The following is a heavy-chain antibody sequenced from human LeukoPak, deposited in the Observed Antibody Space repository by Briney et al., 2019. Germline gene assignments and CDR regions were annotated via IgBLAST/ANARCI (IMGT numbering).Heavy chain of an antibody. V-gene: IGHV1-46*03. Sequence: ASVKVSCKASGYTFTGYYMHWVRQAPGQGLEWMGIINPSGGSTSYAQKFQGRVTMTRDTSTSTVYMELSSLRSEDTAVYYCARDLYYYDSSGYFDYWGQGTLVTVSS. CDR3: ARDLYYYDSSGYFDY. J-gene: IGHJ4*02. CDR1: GYTFTGYY. D-gene: IGHD3-22*01. CDR2: INPSGGST.